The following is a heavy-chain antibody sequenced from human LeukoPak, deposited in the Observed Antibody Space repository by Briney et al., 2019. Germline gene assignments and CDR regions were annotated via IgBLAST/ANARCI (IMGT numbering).Heavy chain of an antibody. CDR3: AKDGGVTSKPLNNAFDI. V-gene: IGHV3-23*01. J-gene: IGHJ3*02. D-gene: IGHD3-3*01. Sequence: GGSLRLSCAASGFTFSSYVMSWVRQAPGKGLEWVSAISGSGGSPYYADSVKGRFTISRDNSKNTLYLQMNSLRAEDTAVYYCAKDGGVTSKPLNNAFDIWGQGTLVTVSS. CDR1: GFTFSSYV. CDR2: ISGSGGSP.